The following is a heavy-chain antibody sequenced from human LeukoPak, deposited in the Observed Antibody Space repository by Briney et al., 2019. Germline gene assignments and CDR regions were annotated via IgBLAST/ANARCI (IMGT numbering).Heavy chain of an antibody. CDR3: AKHCGGDCYGMDV. J-gene: IGHJ6*02. CDR2: ISYDGSNK. CDR1: GFTFSSYA. V-gene: IGHV3-30-3*01. Sequence: QSGGSLRLSCAASGFTFSSYAMHWVRQAPGKGLEWVAVISYDGSNKYYADSVKGRFTISRDNSKNTLYLQMNSLRVEDTAVYYCAKHCGGDCYGMDVWGQGTTVTVSS. D-gene: IGHD2-21*01.